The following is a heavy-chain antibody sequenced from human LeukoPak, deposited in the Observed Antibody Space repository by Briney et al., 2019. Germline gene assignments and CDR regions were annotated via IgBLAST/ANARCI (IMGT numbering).Heavy chain of an antibody. CDR3: AIDYRDYYGSGSPTPYYYYGMDV. V-gene: IGHV1-69*04. Sequence: ASVKVSCKASGGTFSSYAISWVRQAPGQGLEWMGRIIPILGIANYAQKFQGRVTITADKSTSTAYMELSSLRSDDTAVYYCAIDYRDYYGSGSPTPYYYYGMDVWGQGTTVTVSS. J-gene: IGHJ6*02. D-gene: IGHD3-10*01. CDR2: IIPILGIA. CDR1: GGTFSSYA.